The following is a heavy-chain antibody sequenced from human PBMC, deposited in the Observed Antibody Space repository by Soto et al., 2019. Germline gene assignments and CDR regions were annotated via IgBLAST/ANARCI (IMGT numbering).Heavy chain of an antibody. CDR2: ISASNGNT. Sequence: ASVKVSCKASGYTFTTYCFSWVRQAPGQGLECVGWISASNGNTHYSQKFQGRVTMTTDTSTSTAYMELRSLTSGGTAVYYCASEPIYYNDGSGYYPLGYWGQGTLVTVSS. D-gene: IGHD3-22*01. V-gene: IGHV1-18*04. CDR3: ASEPIYYNDGSGYYPLGY. CDR1: GYTFTTYC. J-gene: IGHJ4*02.